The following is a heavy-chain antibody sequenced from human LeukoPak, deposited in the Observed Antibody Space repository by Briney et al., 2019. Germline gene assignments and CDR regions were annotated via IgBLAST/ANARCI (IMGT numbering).Heavy chain of an antibody. Sequence: PGGSLRLSCAASGFTFSSYGMHWVRQAPGKGLEWVAVIWYDGSNKYYADSVKGRFTISGDNSKNTLYLQMNSLRAEDTAVYYCAKGTAVAGPPFDYWGQGTLVTVSS. CDR3: AKGTAVAGPPFDY. CDR2: IWYDGSNK. J-gene: IGHJ4*02. V-gene: IGHV3-33*06. CDR1: GFTFSSYG. D-gene: IGHD6-19*01.